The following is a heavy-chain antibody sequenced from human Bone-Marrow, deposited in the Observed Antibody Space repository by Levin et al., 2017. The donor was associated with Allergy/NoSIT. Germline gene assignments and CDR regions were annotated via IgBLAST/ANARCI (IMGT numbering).Heavy chain of an antibody. CDR3: AKRSGVGGSGSYYVDY. Sequence: SGGSLRLSCAASGFTFSSYAMSWVRQAPGKGLEWVSAISGSGGSTYYADSVKGRFTISRDNSKNTLYLQMNSLRAEDTAVYYCAKRSGVGGSGSYYVDYWGQGTLVTVSS. CDR2: ISGSGGST. D-gene: IGHD3-10*01. J-gene: IGHJ4*02. V-gene: IGHV3-23*01. CDR1: GFTFSSYA.